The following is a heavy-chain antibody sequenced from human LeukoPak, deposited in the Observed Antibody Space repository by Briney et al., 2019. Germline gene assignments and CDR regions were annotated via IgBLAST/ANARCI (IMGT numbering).Heavy chain of an antibody. CDR1: GGSISSSSYY. J-gene: IGHJ4*02. D-gene: IGHD6-13*01. V-gene: IGHV4-39*01. CDR2: IYYSGST. CDR3: ATHLRPAPTPIAAAGSNY. Sequence: SETLSLTCTVSGGSISSSSYYWGWIRQPPGKGLEWIGSIYYSGSTYYNPSLKSRVTISVDTSKNQFSLKLSSVTAADTAVYYCATHLRPAPTPIAAAGSNYWGQGTLVTVSS.